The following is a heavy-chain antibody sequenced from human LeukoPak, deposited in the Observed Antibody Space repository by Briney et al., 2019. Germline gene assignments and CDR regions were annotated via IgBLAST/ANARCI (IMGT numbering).Heavy chain of an antibody. CDR3: ASHYGDYVTIEFQH. J-gene: IGHJ1*01. D-gene: IGHD4-17*01. CDR2: IIPIFGTA. CDR1: GGTSSSYA. Sequence: SVKVSCKASGGTSSSYAISCVRQAPGQRLEWMGRIIPIFGTATDAQKFQGGVTITTDESTSTAYMELSSLRSEDTAVYYCASHYGDYVTIEFQHWGQGTLVTVCS. V-gene: IGHV1-69*05.